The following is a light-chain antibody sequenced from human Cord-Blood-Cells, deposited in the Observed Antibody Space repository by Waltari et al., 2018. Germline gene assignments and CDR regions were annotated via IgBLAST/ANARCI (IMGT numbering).Light chain of an antibody. V-gene: IGKV1-5*03. CDR1: QSISSW. J-gene: IGKJ2*01. Sequence: DIQMTQSPSTLSASVGDRVTITCRASQSISSWLAWYQQKPGKAPKLLIYKASSLESGVPSRFSGSGSGTESTLTISSLQPDDFATYYCQQYNSYPSFGQGTKLEIK. CDR3: QQYNSYPS. CDR2: KAS.